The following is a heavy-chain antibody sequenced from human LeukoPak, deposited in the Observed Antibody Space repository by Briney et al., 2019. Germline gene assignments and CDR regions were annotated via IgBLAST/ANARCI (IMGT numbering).Heavy chain of an antibody. D-gene: IGHD4-17*01. CDR1: GFTFSTYS. J-gene: IGHJ4*02. CDR3: ARGSTTVTSRGYFDY. V-gene: IGHV3-48*04. CDR2: ISNSGSTM. Sequence: GGSLRLSCAVSGFTFSTYSMNWIRQAPGKGLEWVSYISNSGSTMYYADSVKGRFTISRDNAKNSLYLQMNSLRAEDTAVYYCARGSTTVTSRGYFDYWGQGTLVTVSS.